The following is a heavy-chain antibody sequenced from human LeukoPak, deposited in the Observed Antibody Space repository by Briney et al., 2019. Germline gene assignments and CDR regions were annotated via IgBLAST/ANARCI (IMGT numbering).Heavy chain of an antibody. D-gene: IGHD3-10*01. CDR1: GFSLSTSGMC. CDR2: IDWDDDK. V-gene: IGHV2-70*11. CDR3: ARILLWYGWFDP. Sequence: SGPALVKPTQTLTLTCTFSGFSLSTSGMCVSWIRQPPGKALEWLARIDWDDDKYYSTSLKTRLTISKDTSKNQVVLTMTNMDPVDTATYYCARILLWYGWFDPWGQGTLVTVSS. J-gene: IGHJ5*02.